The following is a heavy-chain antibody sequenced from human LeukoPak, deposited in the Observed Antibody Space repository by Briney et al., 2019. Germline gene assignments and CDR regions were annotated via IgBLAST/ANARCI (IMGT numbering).Heavy chain of an antibody. CDR1: GYSFTNYW. Sequence: GESLKISCKGSGYSFTNYWIGWVRQMPGKGLKWMGIIYPGDSDARYSPSFQGQVTISADKSISTAFLQWSSLKASDTAMYYCGRRQDSSGYSDAFDIWGQGTMVTVSS. CDR2: IYPGDSDA. CDR3: GRRQDSSGYSDAFDI. J-gene: IGHJ3*02. D-gene: IGHD3-22*01. V-gene: IGHV5-51*01.